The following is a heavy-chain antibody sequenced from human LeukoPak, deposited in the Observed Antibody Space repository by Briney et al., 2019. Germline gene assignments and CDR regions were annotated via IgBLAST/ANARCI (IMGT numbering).Heavy chain of an antibody. J-gene: IGHJ4*02. Sequence: GGSLRLSCAASGFTVSSNYMSWVRQAPGKGLEWVSAISGSGISTYYADSVKGRFTISRDNSENTLYLQMNSLRAEDTAVYYCAKDRRRSGYYPLYYFDYWGQGTLVTVSS. CDR3: AKDRRRSGYYPLYYFDY. V-gene: IGHV3-23*01. CDR2: ISGSGIST. D-gene: IGHD3-3*01. CDR1: GFTVSSNY.